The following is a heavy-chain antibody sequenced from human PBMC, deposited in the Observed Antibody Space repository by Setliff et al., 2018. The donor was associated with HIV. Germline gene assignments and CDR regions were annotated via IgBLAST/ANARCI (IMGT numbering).Heavy chain of an antibody. D-gene: IGHD2-8*01. CDR2: IIPIFNIA. CDR1: GGTFNTYA. Sequence: SVKVSCKASGGTFNTYAMNWVRQAPGQGLEWMGHIIPIFNIANYAQKFQDGITITADESTSTAYMELSSLRSEDTAVYYCASPHGYCPDGSCSLVGAFDFWGQGTMVTVSS. CDR3: ASPHGYCPDGSCSLVGAFDF. J-gene: IGHJ3*01. V-gene: IGHV1-69*13.